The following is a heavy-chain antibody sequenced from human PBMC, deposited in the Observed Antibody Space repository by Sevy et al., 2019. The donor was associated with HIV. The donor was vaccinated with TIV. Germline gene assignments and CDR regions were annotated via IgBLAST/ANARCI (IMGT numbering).Heavy chain of an antibody. CDR1: GFTVSSNY. J-gene: IGHJ3*02. D-gene: IGHD3-3*01. CDR2: IYSGGST. Sequence: GGSLRLSCAASGFTVSSNYMTWVRQAPGKGLEWVSLIYSGGSTYYADSVKGRFIISRDSSKNTLFLQMNNLRADDTAVYYCARGYYDVVPGYQKDPMFAFDIWGQGTMVTVSS. CDR3: ARGYYDVVPGYQKDPMFAFDI. V-gene: IGHV3-53*01.